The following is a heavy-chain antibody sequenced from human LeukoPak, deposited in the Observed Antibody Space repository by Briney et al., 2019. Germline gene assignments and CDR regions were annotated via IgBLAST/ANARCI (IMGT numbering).Heavy chain of an antibody. D-gene: IGHD2-2*01. CDR2: INPNSGGT. V-gene: IGHV1-2*02. J-gene: IGHJ6*03. CDR3: VRDRAWGLIRTSWYYYVDV. CDR1: GYTFTGYY. Sequence: ASVKVSCKASGYTFTGYYMHWVRQAPGQGLEWMGWINPNSGGTNYAQKFQGGVTMTRDTSISTAYMELSRLRPEDTAVYYCVRDRAWGLIRTSWYYYVDVWGKGTMVTVSS.